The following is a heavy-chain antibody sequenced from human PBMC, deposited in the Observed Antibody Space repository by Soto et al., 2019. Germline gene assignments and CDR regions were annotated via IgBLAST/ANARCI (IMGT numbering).Heavy chain of an antibody. D-gene: IGHD2-2*01. V-gene: IGHV1-2*04. J-gene: IGHJ6*02. CDR1: GYTFTGYY. CDR2: INPNSGGT. Sequence: GASVKVSCKASGYTFTGYYMHWVRQAPGQGLEWMGWINPNSGGTNYAQKFQGWVTMTRDTSISTAYMELSRLRSDDTAVYYCARMIVVPVDRDYYYGIDVWGQGTTVTVSS. CDR3: ARMIVVPVDRDYYYGIDV.